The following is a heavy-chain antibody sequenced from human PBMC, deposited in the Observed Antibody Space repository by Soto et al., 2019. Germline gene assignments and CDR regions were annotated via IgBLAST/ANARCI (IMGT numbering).Heavy chain of an antibody. V-gene: IGHV3-15*01. CDR2: IKSKTDGGTT. CDR3: TTDGGIVVVPAACDY. J-gene: IGHJ4*02. CDR1: GFTFSNAW. Sequence: GGSLRLSCAASGFTFSNAWMSWVRQAPGKGLEWVGRIKSKTDGGTTDYAAPGKGRFTISRDDSKNTLYLQMNSLKTEDTAVYYCTTDGGIVVVPAACDYWGQGTLVTVSS. D-gene: IGHD2-2*01.